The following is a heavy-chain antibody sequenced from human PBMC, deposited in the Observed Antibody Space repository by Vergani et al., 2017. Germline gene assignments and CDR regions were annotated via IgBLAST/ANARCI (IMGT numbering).Heavy chain of an antibody. CDR2: IRYDGSNK. D-gene: IGHD3-3*01. V-gene: IGHV3-30*02. Sequence: QVQLVESGGGVVQPGGSLRLSCAASGFTFSSYGMHWVRQAPGKGLEWVAFIRYDGSNKYYADSVKGRFTISRDNSKHTLYLQMNSLRAEDTAVYYCAKDKVVIMTRYFDYWGQGTLVTVSS. CDR1: GFTFSSYG. J-gene: IGHJ4*02. CDR3: AKDKVVIMTRYFDY.